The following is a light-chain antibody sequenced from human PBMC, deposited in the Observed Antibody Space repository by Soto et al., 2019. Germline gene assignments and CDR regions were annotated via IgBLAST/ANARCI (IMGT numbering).Light chain of an antibody. CDR1: SSDVGGYNY. CDR2: DVS. V-gene: IGLV2-11*01. J-gene: IGLJ2*01. CDR3: CSYAGGHTSLL. Sequence: QSALTQPRSVSGSPGQSVTISCTGTSSDVGGYNYVSWYQQHPGTVPKLMIYDVSNRPSGVHDRFSGSKSGNTASLTISGLPAEDEADSYCCSYAGGHTSLLFGGGTKLTVL.